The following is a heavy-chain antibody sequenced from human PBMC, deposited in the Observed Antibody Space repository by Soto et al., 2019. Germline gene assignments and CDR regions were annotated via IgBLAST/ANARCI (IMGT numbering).Heavy chain of an antibody. J-gene: IGHJ4*02. V-gene: IGHV3-23*01. CDR1: GFTFRSYA. D-gene: IGHD2-21*02. CDR2: ISGSGDGT. CDR3: AKRKGVTTIPYDFDY. Sequence: SLRLSCAASGFTFRSYAMTWVRQAPGKGLQWVSIISGSGDGTYYADSVKGRFTISRDNSKYTLYLQMNSLRAEDTAVYYCAKRKGVTTIPYDFDYWGQGTLVTVSS.